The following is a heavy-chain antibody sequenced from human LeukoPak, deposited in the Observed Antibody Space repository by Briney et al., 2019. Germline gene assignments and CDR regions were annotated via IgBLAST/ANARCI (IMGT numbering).Heavy chain of an antibody. CDR1: GGSISSGGYY. J-gene: IGHJ3*02. CDR2: IYHSGST. Sequence: PSETLSLTCTVSGGSISSGGYYWSWIRQPPGKGLEWIGYIYHSGSTYYNPSLKSRVTISVDRSKNQFSLKLSSVTAADTAVYYCARYLGDCSSTSCYIRAFDIWGQGTMVTVSS. CDR3: ARYLGDCSSTSCYIRAFDI. D-gene: IGHD2-2*02. V-gene: IGHV4-30-2*01.